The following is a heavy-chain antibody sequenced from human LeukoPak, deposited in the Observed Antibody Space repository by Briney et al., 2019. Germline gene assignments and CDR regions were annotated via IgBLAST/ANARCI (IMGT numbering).Heavy chain of an antibody. CDR1: GFTVSSNY. D-gene: IGHD3-9*01. CDR3: AKDGNDILTGWYDYYYGMDV. CDR2: IHSGGST. V-gene: IGHV3-53*04. J-gene: IGHJ6*02. Sequence: PGGSLRLSCAASGFTVSSNYMSWVRQAPGKGLEWLSVIHSGGSTYYADSVRGRFTVSRHNSKNTLYLQMNSLRAEDTAVYYCAKDGNDILTGWYDYYYGMDVWGQGTTVTVSS.